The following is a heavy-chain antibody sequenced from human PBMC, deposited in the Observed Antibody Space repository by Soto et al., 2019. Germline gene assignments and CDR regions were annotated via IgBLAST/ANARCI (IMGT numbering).Heavy chain of an antibody. D-gene: IGHD5-12*01. CDR2: INAGNGNT. CDR1: GYTFTSYA. J-gene: IGHJ3*02. Sequence: ASVKVSCKASGYTFTSYAMHWVRQAPGQRLEWMGWINAGNGNTKYSQKFQGRVTITRDTSASTAYMELSSLRSEDTAVYYCARGTAYDVDAFDIWGQGTMVTVSS. V-gene: IGHV1-3*01. CDR3: ARGTAYDVDAFDI.